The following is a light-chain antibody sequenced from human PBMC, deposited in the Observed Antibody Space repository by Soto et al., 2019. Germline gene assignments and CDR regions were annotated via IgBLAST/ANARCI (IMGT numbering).Light chain of an antibody. CDR1: SSDVGGYNF. CDR2: EVS. Sequence: QSVLTQPASVSGSPGQSTTISCTGTSSDVGGYNFVSRYQQHPGRAPKLLIYEVSRRPSGVSNRFSGSKSGDTASLTISGLQAEDEADYYCYSYRGYYTRVFGTGTKVTVL. J-gene: IGLJ1*01. CDR3: YSYRGYYTRV. V-gene: IGLV2-14*01.